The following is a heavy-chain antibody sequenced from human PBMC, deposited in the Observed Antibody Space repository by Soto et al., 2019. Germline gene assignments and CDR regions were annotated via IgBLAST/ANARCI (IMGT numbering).Heavy chain of an antibody. D-gene: IGHD6-13*01. CDR1: GGSISSGGYY. CDR3: ARWYSSSLFDP. V-gene: IGHV4-31*03. CDR2: IYYSGST. J-gene: IGHJ5*02. Sequence: SETLCLTCTVSGGSISSGGYYWSWIRQHPGKGLEWIGYIYYSGSTYYNPSLKSRVTISVDTSKNQFSLKLSSVTAADTAVYYCARWYSSSLFDPWGQGTLVTVSS.